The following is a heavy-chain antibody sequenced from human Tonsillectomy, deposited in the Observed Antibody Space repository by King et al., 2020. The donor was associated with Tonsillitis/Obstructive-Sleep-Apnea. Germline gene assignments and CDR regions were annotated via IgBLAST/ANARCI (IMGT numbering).Heavy chain of an antibody. J-gene: IGHJ4*02. D-gene: IGHD4-11*01. Sequence: VQLVESGGGLVKPGGSLRLSCAASGCTFSSYSMNWVRQAPGKGLEWVSSISSSSSYIYYADSVKGRFTISRDNAKNSLYLQMNSLRAEDTAVYYCSRGARNYNYFDYWGQGTLVTVSS. CDR1: GCTFSSYS. CDR3: SRGARNYNYFDY. V-gene: IGHV3-21*01. CDR2: ISSSSSYI.